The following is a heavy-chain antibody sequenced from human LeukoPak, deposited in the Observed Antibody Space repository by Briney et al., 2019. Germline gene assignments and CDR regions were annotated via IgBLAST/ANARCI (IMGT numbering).Heavy chain of an antibody. Sequence: GGSLRLSCAASGFPFSSYEMDWVRQAPGKGLEWVSYISSSGSTIYYADSVKGRFTISRDNAKNSLYLQMNSLRAEDTAVYYCAREVVVGTNWFDSWGQGTLVTVSS. CDR2: ISSSGSTI. CDR3: AREVVVGTNWFDS. V-gene: IGHV3-48*03. J-gene: IGHJ5*01. CDR1: GFPFSSYE. D-gene: IGHD2-15*01.